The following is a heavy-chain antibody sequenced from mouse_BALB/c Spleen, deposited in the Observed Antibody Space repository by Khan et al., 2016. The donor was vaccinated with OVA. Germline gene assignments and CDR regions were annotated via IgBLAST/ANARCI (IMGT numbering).Heavy chain of an antibody. J-gene: IGHJ3*01. CDR3: AREVGYSRFAY. V-gene: IGHV1S137*01. CDR1: GYTFTDYA. D-gene: IGHD2-2*01. Sequence: VQLQESGPELVRPGVSVKISCKGSGYTFTDYAMHWVKQSHAKSLEWIGVISTYYGDATYNQKFKGKATMTVDKSSSTAYMELARLTSEDSAIYYCAREVGYSRFAYWGRGTLVTVSA. CDR2: ISTYYGDA.